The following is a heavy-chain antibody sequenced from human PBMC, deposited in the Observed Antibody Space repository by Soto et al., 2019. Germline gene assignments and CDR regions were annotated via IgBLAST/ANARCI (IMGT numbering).Heavy chain of an antibody. CDR2: IYYSGST. D-gene: IGHD2-15*01. J-gene: IGHJ4*02. Sequence: QVQLQESGPGLVKPSQTLSLTCTVSGDSISSGGYYWSWIRQHPGKGLEWIGYIYYSGSTYYNPSLKSRVTISVDTSKNQCSLKLSSVTAADTAVYYCAGLGSDDYSGGSCYLGVFDYWGQGTLVTVSS. V-gene: IGHV4-31*03. CDR1: GDSISSGGYY. CDR3: AGLGSDDYSGGSCYLGVFDY.